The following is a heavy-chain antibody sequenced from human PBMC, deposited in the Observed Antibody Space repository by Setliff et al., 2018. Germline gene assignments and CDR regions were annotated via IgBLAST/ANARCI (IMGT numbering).Heavy chain of an antibody. D-gene: IGHD2-2*01. Sequence: SVKVSCKASGGTFSSYAISWVRQAPGQGLEWMGGIIPILGIATYAQKFQGRVTITADKSTSTAYMELSSLRSEDTAVYYCARGVPAATNLESYGMDVWGQGTTVTVSS. CDR1: GGTFSSYA. J-gene: IGHJ6*02. CDR2: IIPILGIA. CDR3: ARGVPAATNLESYGMDV. V-gene: IGHV1-69*10.